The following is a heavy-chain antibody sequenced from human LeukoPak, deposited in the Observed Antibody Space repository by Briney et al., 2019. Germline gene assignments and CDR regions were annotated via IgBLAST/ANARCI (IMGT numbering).Heavy chain of an antibody. CDR3: ARSTVFFTQADYYYYGMDV. V-gene: IGHV3-11*01. J-gene: IGHJ6*02. CDR2: ISSSGSTI. D-gene: IGHD4-17*01. Sequence: PGGSLRLSCAASGFTFSDYYMSWIRQAPGKGLEWVSYISSSGSTIYYADSVKGRFTISRDNAKNSLYLQMNSLRAEDTAVYYCARSTVFFTQADYYYYGMDVWGQGTTVTVSS. CDR1: GFTFSDYY.